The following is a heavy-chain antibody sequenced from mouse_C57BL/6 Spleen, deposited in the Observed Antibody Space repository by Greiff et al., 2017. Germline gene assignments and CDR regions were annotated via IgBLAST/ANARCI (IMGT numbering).Heavy chain of an antibody. D-gene: IGHD1-1*01. Sequence: EVQGVESGEGLVKPGGSLKLSCAASGFTFSSYAMSWVRQTPEKRLEWVAYISSGGDYIYYADTVKGRFTISRDNARNTLYLQMSSLKSDDTAMYYCASAYYTGSSYWYFDVWGTGTTVTVSS. CDR2: ISSGGDYI. CDR1: GFTFSSYA. V-gene: IGHV5S21*01. CDR3: ASAYYTGSSYWYFDV. J-gene: IGHJ1*03.